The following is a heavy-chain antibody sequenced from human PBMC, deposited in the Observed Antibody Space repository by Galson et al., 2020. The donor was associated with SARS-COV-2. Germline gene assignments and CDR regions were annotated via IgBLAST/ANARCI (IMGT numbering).Heavy chain of an antibody. V-gene: IGHV3-30*04. CDR2: ISYDGSNK. CDR3: ASESSWLDAFDI. J-gene: IGHJ3*02. CDR1: GFTFSSYA. Sequence: GGSLRLSCAASGFTFSSYAMHWVRQAPGKGLEWVAVISYDGSNKYYADSVKGRFTISRDNSKNTLYLQMNSLRAEDTAVYYCASESSWLDAFDIWGQGTMVTVSS. D-gene: IGHD3-22*01.